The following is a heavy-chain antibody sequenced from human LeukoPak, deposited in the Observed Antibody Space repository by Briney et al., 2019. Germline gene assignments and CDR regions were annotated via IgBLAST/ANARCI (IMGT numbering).Heavy chain of an antibody. Sequence: GGSLRLSCAASGFTFSSYGMNWVRQAPGKGLEWVAYISSVTGSTTHYADSVKGRFTISRDNAKNSLYLQMNSLRAEDTAVYYCARELMMVYGIRWAAGAAFDIWGQGTMVTVSS. CDR1: GFTFSSYG. CDR3: ARELMMVYGIRWAAGAAFDI. V-gene: IGHV3-48*04. D-gene: IGHD2-8*01. J-gene: IGHJ3*02. CDR2: ISSVTGSTT.